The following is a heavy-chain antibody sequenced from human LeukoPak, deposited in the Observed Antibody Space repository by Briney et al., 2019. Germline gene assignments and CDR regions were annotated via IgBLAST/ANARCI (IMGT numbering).Heavy chain of an antibody. J-gene: IGHJ4*02. CDR1: GGSISSSSYY. D-gene: IGHD5-12*01. CDR2: IYYSGST. Sequence: SETLSLTCTVSGGSISSSSYYWGWIRQPPGKGLEWIGSIYYSGSTYYNPSLKSRVTISVDTSKNQFSLKLSSVTAADTAVYYCARDLYSPGFDYWGQGTLVTVSS. CDR3: ARDLYSPGFDY. V-gene: IGHV4-39*07.